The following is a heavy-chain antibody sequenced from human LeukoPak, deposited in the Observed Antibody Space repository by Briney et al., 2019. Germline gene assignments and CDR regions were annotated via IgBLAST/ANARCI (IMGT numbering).Heavy chain of an antibody. J-gene: IGHJ4*02. Sequence: SETLPLTCTVSGDSISSSSYYWGWIRQPPGKGLEWIGSIYYSGSTHYTPSLKSRVTISVDTSKNQFSLKLSSVTAADAAVYYCARGITVTGHFDYWGQETLVTVSS. CDR3: ARGITVTGHFDY. V-gene: IGHV4-39*01. D-gene: IGHD6-19*01. CDR1: GDSISSSSYY. CDR2: IYYSGST.